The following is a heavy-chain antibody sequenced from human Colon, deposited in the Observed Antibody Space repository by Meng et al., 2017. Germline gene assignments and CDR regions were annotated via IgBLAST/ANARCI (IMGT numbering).Heavy chain of an antibody. J-gene: IGHJ5*02. CDR2: IGHSGIT. CDR3: VRSSGWVRTGFDP. V-gene: IGHV4-39*01. D-gene: IGHD6-19*01. Sequence: QPQRQESGPGLGKPSEARARTGSGSGGSSSTSGSCWGWIRQPPGKGLEWIGSIGHSGITYYTPSLKSRVTVSIDTSKSQFSLKLTSVTAADTAVYYCVRSSGWVRTGFDPWGQGTLVTVSS. CDR1: GGSSSTSGSC.